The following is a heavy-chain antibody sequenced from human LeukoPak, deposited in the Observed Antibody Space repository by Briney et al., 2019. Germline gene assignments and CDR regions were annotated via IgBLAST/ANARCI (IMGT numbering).Heavy chain of an antibody. CDR3: AKCRGGGGEYWHFDL. D-gene: IGHD2-15*01. CDR2: LSGPATRA. Sequence: GGSLRLSCAASGFPFSSFAMVWVRQAPGKGLEWVSALSGPATRAIYADSVRGRFTISRDNSKNTLYLQMNSLRAEDSAVYYCAKCRGGGGEYWHFDLWGRGILVSVSS. J-gene: IGHJ2*01. CDR1: GFPFSSFA. V-gene: IGHV3-23*01.